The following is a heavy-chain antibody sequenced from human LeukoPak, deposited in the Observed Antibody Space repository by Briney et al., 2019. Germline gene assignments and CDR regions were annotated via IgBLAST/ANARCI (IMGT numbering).Heavy chain of an antibody. J-gene: IGHJ4*02. V-gene: IGHV4-4*07. D-gene: IGHD2-21*02. CDR3: ARYIVVVTAAKVGFDY. Sequence: SETLSLTCTVSGGSISSYYWSWIRQPAGKGLEWIGRIYTSGSTNYNPSLKSRVTMSVDTSKNQFSLKLSSVTAADTAVYYCARYIVVVTAAKVGFDYWGQGTLVTVSS. CDR1: GGSISSYY. CDR2: IYTSGST.